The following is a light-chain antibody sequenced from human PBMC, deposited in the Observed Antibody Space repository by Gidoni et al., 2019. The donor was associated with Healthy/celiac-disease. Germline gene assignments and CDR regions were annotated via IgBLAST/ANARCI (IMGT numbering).Light chain of an antibody. CDR2: GAS. V-gene: IGKV3-20*01. CDR3: QQYGSSPV. Sequence: IVLTQSPGTLSLSPGERATLSCRASKSVSSSYLAWYQQKPGQAPRLLIYGASSRATGIPDRFSGSGSGTDFTLTISRLEPEDFAVYYCQQYGSSPVFGQGTKLEIK. J-gene: IGKJ2*01. CDR1: KSVSSSY.